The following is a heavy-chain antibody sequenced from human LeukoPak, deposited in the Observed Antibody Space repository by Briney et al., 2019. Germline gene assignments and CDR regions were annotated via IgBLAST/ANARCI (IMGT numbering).Heavy chain of an antibody. J-gene: IGHJ4*02. Sequence: SETLSLTCTVSGGSISSSSYYWGWIRQPPGKGREWIGSIYYSGSTYYNPSLKSRVTISVDTSKNQFSLKLSSVTAADTAVYYCARHRVLEAEFDYWGQGTLVTVSS. D-gene: IGHD1-1*01. CDR3: ARHRVLEAEFDY. CDR1: GGSISSSSYY. V-gene: IGHV4-39*01. CDR2: IYYSGST.